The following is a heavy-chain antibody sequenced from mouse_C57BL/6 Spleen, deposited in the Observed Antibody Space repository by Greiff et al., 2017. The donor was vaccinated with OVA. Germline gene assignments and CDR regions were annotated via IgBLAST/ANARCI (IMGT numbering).Heavy chain of an antibody. CDR1: GYTFTSYW. Sequence: VQLQQSGAELVKPGASVKLSCKASGYTFTSYWMQWVKQRPGQGLEWIGEIDPSDSYTNYNQKFKGKATLTVDTSSSTAYMQLSSLTSEDSAVYYCARITQLRLFDYWGQGTTLTVSS. CDR3: ARITQLRLFDY. J-gene: IGHJ2*01. V-gene: IGHV1-50*01. CDR2: IDPSDSYT. D-gene: IGHD3-2*02.